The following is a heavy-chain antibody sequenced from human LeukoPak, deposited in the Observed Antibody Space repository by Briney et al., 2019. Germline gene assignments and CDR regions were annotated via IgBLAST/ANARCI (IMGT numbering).Heavy chain of an antibody. CDR1: GFTFSSYG. CDR3: AKDVHAVGQWLVYFDY. Sequence: QPGGSLRLSCAASGFTFSSYGMHWVRQAPGKGLEWVAFIRYDGSNKYYADSVKGRFTISRDNSKNTLYLQMNSLRAEDTAVYYCAKDVHAVGQWLVYFDYWGQGTLVTVSS. CDR2: IRYDGSNK. V-gene: IGHV3-30*02. J-gene: IGHJ4*02. D-gene: IGHD6-19*01.